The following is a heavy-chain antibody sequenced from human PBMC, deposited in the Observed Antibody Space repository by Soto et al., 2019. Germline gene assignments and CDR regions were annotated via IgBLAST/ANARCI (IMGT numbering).Heavy chain of an antibody. V-gene: IGHV3-15*07. Sequence: EVQLVESGGGWVKHGGSLTLSCVASGFTFGDAWMNWVRQAAGKGLEWVGHVKTKSEGETTDYAAPVKGRFTIWRDDSTNTLYLQMNSLKSEDTGKYFCTTLGPSWGQGTQVTVSS. CDR2: VKTKSEGETT. CDR3: TTLGPS. CDR1: GFTFGDAW. J-gene: IGHJ5*02.